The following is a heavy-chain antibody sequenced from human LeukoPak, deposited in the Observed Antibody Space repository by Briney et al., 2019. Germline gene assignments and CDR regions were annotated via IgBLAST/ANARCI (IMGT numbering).Heavy chain of an antibody. Sequence: GGSLRLSCAVSGFTFSGFWMSWSRQAPGKGLEWVASINSDGSEGYYADVVKGRFTISRDNAKNTLYLQINSLRAEDTAVYYCARSSYSSSSSVWGQGTMVTVSS. J-gene: IGHJ3*01. CDR2: INSDGSEG. CDR3: ARSSYSSSSSV. V-gene: IGHV3-7*03. CDR1: GFTFSGFW. D-gene: IGHD6-6*01.